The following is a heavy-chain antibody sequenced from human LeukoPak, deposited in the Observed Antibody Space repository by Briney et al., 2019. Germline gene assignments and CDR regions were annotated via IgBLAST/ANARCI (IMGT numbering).Heavy chain of an antibody. J-gene: IGHJ4*02. CDR3: AATTTYCSSTSCTSIPYDY. CDR2: ISGSGGST. Sequence: GGSQRLSCAASGFTFSSYAMSWVRQAPGKGLEWVSAISGSGGSTYYADSVKGRFTISRDNSKNTLYLQMNSLRAEDTAVYYCAATTTYCSSTSCTSIPYDYWGQGTLVTVSS. V-gene: IGHV3-23*01. D-gene: IGHD2-2*01. CDR1: GFTFSSYA.